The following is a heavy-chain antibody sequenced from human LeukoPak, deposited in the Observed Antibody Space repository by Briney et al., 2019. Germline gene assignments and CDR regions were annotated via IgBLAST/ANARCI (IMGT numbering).Heavy chain of an antibody. Sequence: PSETLSLTCTVSGGSISSSSYYWGWIRQPPGKGLEWIGSIYYSGSTYYNPSLKSRVTISVDTSKNQFSLKLSSVTAADTAVYYCARVAGIYSSLTYFDYWGQGTLVTVSS. V-gene: IGHV4-39*01. CDR2: IYYSGST. D-gene: IGHD6-19*01. CDR3: ARVAGIYSSLTYFDY. CDR1: GGSISSSSYY. J-gene: IGHJ4*02.